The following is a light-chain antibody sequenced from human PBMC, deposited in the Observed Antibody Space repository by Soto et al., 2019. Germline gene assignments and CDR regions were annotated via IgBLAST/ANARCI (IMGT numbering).Light chain of an antibody. CDR1: QSINSN. CDR3: QQYNNWPRAT. CDR2: RAS. J-gene: IGKJ4*01. Sequence: IVMTQSPATLSVSLGDRATLSCRASQSINSNLAWYQQKPGQAPRLLMFRASIRATGFPARFSGSGSGTEFNITISSLQSEDSAVYYCQQYNNWPRATFGGGTKVDIK. V-gene: IGKV3-15*01.